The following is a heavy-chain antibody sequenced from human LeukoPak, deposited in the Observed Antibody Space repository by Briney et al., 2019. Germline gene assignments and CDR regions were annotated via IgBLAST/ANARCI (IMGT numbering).Heavy chain of an antibody. D-gene: IGHD1-26*01. Sequence: GASLRLSCAASAFTLNNHAMSWVRQAPGKGLEWVSAISDSGGNTYYADSVRGRFTISRDTSRNTLYVQINSLRAEDTAVYYCASPKGGRYHEGFDYWGQGTLVTVSS. CDR1: AFTLNNHA. CDR2: ISDSGGNT. CDR3: ASPKGGRYHEGFDY. V-gene: IGHV3-23*01. J-gene: IGHJ4*02.